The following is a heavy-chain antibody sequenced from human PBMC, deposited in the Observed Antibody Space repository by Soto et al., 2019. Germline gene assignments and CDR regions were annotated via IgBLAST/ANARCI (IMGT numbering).Heavy chain of an antibody. Sequence: GGSLRLSCAASGFTFSSYGMHWVRQAPGKGLEWVAVIWYDGSNKYYADSVKGRFTISRDNSKNTLYLQMNSLRAEDTAVYYCARGKKFRGMDVWGQGTTVTVSS. V-gene: IGHV3-33*01. CDR3: ARGKKFRGMDV. CDR2: IWYDGSNK. CDR1: GFTFSSYG. J-gene: IGHJ6*02.